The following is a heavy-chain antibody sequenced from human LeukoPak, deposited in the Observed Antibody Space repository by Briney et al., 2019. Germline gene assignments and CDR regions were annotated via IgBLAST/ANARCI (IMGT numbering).Heavy chain of an antibody. D-gene: IGHD6-13*01. V-gene: IGHV3-23*01. J-gene: IGHJ6*03. CDR2: ISGSGGST. CDR1: GFTFSSYA. Sequence: PGGSLRLSCAASGFTFSSYAMSWVRQAPGKGLEWVSAISGSGGSTYYADSVKGRFTISRDNSKNTLYLQMNSLRAEDTAVYYCAKDCIGYSSSWYVHYYYMDVWGKGTTVTVSS. CDR3: AKDCIGYSSSWYVHYYYMDV.